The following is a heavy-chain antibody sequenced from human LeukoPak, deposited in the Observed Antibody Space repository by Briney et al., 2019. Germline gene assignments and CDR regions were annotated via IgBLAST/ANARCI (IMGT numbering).Heavy chain of an antibody. J-gene: IGHJ4*02. CDR1: GYTFTSYY. CDR2: INPSGGST. CDR3: ARNYSKYYYDSSGYYPRDY. V-gene: IGHV1-46*01. D-gene: IGHD3-22*01. Sequence: GASVKVSCKASGYTFTSYYMHWVRQAPGQGLEWMGIINPSGGSTSYAQKFQGRVTMTRDMSTSTVYMELSSLRCEDTAVYYCARNYSKYYYDSSGYYPRDYWGQGTLVTVSS.